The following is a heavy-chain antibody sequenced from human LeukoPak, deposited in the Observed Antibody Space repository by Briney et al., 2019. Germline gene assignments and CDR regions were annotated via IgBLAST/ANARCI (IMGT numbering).Heavy chain of an antibody. CDR1: GGSFSGYY. D-gene: IGHD3-10*01. CDR3: ARGHRKYYY. CDR2: INHSGNT. J-gene: IGHJ4*02. V-gene: IGHV4-34*01. Sequence: SETLSLTCAVYGGSFSGYYWSWIRQPPGKGLEWIGEINHSGNTNYNPSLKSRVTISVDTSKNQFSLKLSSVTAADTAAYYCARGHRKYYYWGQGTLVTVSS.